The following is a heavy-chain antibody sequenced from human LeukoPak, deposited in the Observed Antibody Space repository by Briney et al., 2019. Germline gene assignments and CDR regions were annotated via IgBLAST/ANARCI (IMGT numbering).Heavy chain of an antibody. CDR3: ARVGAAYQDSNY. D-gene: IGHD1-26*01. V-gene: IGHV1-2*02. CDR1: GYTFTSFF. CDR2: LNPNSGGT. J-gene: IGHJ4*02. Sequence: ASVKVSCKTSGYTFTSFFIHWVRQAPGQGLEWMGWLNPNSGGTNYAQKFQGRVTMTRDTSISTAYMELSRLRSDDTAVYFCARVGAAYQDSNYWGQGTLVTVSS.